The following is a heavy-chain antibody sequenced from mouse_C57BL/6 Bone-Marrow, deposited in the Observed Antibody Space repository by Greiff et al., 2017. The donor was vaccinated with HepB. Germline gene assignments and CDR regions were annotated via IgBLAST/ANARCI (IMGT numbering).Heavy chain of an antibody. CDR2: IWRGGST. V-gene: IGHV2-5*01. J-gene: IGHJ4*01. D-gene: IGHD2-4*01. Sequence: QVQLQQSGPGLVQPSPSLSITCTVSGFSLTSYGVHWVRQSPGKGLEWLGVIWRGGSTDYNAAFMSRLSITKDNSKSQVFFKMNSLQADDTAIYYCATPMITTLDYYAMDYWGQGTSVTVSS. CDR3: ATPMITTLDYYAMDY. CDR1: GFSLTSYG.